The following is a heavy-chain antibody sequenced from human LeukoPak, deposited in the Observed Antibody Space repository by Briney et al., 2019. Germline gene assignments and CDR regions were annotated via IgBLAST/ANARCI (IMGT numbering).Heavy chain of an antibody. Sequence: RASVKVSCKASGYTFTGYYMHWVRQAPGQGLEWMGWINPNSGGTNYAQKFQGRVTMTRDTSISTAYMELSRLRPDDTAVYYCARPAGGSGYYYFDYWGQGTLVTVSS. V-gene: IGHV1-2*02. D-gene: IGHD3-22*01. CDR3: ARPAGGSGYYYFDY. CDR1: GYTFTGYY. J-gene: IGHJ4*02. CDR2: INPNSGGT.